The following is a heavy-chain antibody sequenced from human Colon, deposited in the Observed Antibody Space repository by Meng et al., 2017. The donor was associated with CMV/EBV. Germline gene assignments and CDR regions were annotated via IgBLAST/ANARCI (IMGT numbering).Heavy chain of an antibody. V-gene: IGHV4-4*02. CDR1: GGSIRNDEG. D-gene: IGHD4-17*01. CDR2: IYHSGRT. Sequence: QVQLQESGPGLVKPSETLSLTCDVAGGSIRNDEGWCWVRQAPGKGLEWIGEIYHSGRTNYNPSVKSRVSMSVDKSQNHFSLRLSSVTAADTAVYYCTTLYGDSISWGQGTLVTVSS. CDR3: TTLYGDSIS. J-gene: IGHJ4*02.